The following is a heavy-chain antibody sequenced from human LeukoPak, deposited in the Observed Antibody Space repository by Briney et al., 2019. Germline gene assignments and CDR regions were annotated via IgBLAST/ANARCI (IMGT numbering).Heavy chain of an antibody. Sequence: GASVKVSCKASGYTFTGYYMHWVRQAPGQGLEWMGRINPNSSGTNYAQKFQGRVTMTRDTSISTAYMELSRLRSDDTAVYYCARDPGYCSGGSCYSFDYWGQGTLVTVSS. CDR2: INPNSSGT. D-gene: IGHD2-15*01. CDR3: ARDPGYCSGGSCYSFDY. V-gene: IGHV1-2*06. CDR1: GYTFTGYY. J-gene: IGHJ4*02.